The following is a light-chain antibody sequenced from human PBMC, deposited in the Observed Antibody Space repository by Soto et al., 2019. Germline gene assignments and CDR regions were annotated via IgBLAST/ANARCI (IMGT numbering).Light chain of an antibody. CDR1: QSVSSSY. V-gene: IGKV3-20*01. CDR3: QQYGSSSWT. Sequence: EIVLTQSPGTLSLSPGERATLSCRASQSVSSSYLAWYQQKPGQAPRLLIYGTSSRATAIPDRFSGSGPGTDFTLTISRLEPGDFAVYYCQQYGSSSWTFGQGTKVDIK. CDR2: GTS. J-gene: IGKJ1*01.